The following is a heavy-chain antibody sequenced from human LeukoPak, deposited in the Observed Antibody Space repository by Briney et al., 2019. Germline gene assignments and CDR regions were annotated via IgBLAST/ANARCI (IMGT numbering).Heavy chain of an antibody. V-gene: IGHV3-30*04. CDR2: ISYDGSNK. Sequence: GGSLRLSCAASGFTFSSYAMHWVRQAPGKGLEWVAVISYDGSNKYYADSVKGRFTISRDNSKNTLYLQMNSLRAEDTAVYCCARVSRSGYYIVAAFDIWGQGTMVTVSS. D-gene: IGHD3-22*01. CDR3: ARVSRSGYYIVAAFDI. J-gene: IGHJ3*02. CDR1: GFTFSSYA.